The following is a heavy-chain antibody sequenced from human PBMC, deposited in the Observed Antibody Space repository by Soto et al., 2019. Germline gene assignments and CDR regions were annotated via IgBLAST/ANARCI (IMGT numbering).Heavy chain of an antibody. CDR1: GGSISSSSYY. Sequence: PSETLSLTCTVSGGSISSSSYYWDWIRQPPGKGLEWIGSIYYSGSTYYNPSLKSRVTISVDTSKNQFSLKLSSVTAADTAVYYCANLRRYYDFWSGANWFDPWGQGTLVTVSS. D-gene: IGHD3-3*01. V-gene: IGHV4-39*01. CDR2: IYYSGST. CDR3: ANLRRYYDFWSGANWFDP. J-gene: IGHJ5*02.